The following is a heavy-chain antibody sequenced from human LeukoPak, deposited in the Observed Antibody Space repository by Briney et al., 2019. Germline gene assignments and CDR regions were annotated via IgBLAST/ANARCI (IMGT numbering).Heavy chain of an antibody. CDR3: ARAGYYYGSGSLQSPIDY. J-gene: IGHJ4*02. Sequence: SQTLSLTCTISGGSISSGDYYWSWIRQPPGKGLEWIGYIYYSGSTYYNPSLKSRVTISVDTSKNQFSLKLSSVTAADTAVYYCARAGYYYGSGSLQSPIDYWGQGTLVTVSS. V-gene: IGHV4-30-4*01. D-gene: IGHD3-10*01. CDR1: GGSISSGDYY. CDR2: IYYSGST.